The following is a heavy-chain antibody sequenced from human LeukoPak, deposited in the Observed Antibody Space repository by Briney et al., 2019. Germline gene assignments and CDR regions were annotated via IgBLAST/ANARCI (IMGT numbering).Heavy chain of an antibody. D-gene: IGHD2-15*01. J-gene: IGHJ4*01. V-gene: IGHV3-33*01. CDR2: IWYDGNKK. CDR1: GFTFSSYG. CDR3: ATVPLLVDY. Sequence: GRSLRLSCAASGFTFSSYGLHWVRQAPGKGLEWVAVIWYDGNKKYYADSVKGRFTISRDNSKNTLYLQMNSLRAEDTAVYYCATVPLLVDYWGHCPLVTVST.